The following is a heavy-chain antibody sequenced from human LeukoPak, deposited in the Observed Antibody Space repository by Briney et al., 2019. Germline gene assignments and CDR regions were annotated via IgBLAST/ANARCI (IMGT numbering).Heavy chain of an antibody. J-gene: IGHJ6*02. CDR2: IYYSGTT. CDR1: GGSISPYY. Sequence: SETLSLTCTVSGGSISPYYWSWIRQPPGKGLGWIGYIYYSGTTNYNPSLKSRVTMSVDTSNNHLSLRLTSVTAADTALYYCARHSYNYYGLDVWGQGTTITVS. CDR3: ARHSYNYYGLDV. V-gene: IGHV4-59*08.